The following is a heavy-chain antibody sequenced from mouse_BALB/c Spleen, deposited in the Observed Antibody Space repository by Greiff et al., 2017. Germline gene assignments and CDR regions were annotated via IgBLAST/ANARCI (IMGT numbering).Heavy chain of an antibody. Sequence: EVHLVESGGDLVKPGGSLKLSCAASGFTFSSYGMSWVRQTPDKRLEWVATISSGGSYTYYPDSVKGRFTISRDNAKNTLYLQMSSLKSEDTAMYYCARGGSSTMITTSYWGQGTLVTVSA. CDR3: ARGGSSTMITTSY. D-gene: IGHD2-4*01. V-gene: IGHV5-6*01. CDR2: ISSGGSYT. J-gene: IGHJ3*01. CDR1: GFTFSSYG.